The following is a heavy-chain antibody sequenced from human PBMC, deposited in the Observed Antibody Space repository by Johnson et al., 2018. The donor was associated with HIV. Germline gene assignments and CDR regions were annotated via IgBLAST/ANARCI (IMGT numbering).Heavy chain of an antibody. Sequence: QVQLVESGGGVVQPGGSLRLSCAASGFTFSPYGMHWVRQAPGKGLEWVAVISYDGSNEYYVESVKGRFTICRDTSKNTLYLQMTNLRAGDTSVSYCAREVDVAVNTQHLDACDIWGQGTRVTVSS. J-gene: IGHJ3*02. CDR2: ISYDGSNE. D-gene: IGHD2-21*01. CDR1: GFTFSPYG. CDR3: AREVDVAVNTQHLDACDI. V-gene: IGHV3-33*05.